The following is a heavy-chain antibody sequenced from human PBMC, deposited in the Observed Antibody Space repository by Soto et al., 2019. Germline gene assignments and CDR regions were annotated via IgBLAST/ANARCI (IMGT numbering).Heavy chain of an antibody. CDR2: IYYSGST. CDR3: ARHEGDSYGYYYYYGMDV. Sequence: KPSETLSLTCTVSGGSISSSSYYWGWIRQPPGKGLEWIGSIYYSGSTYYNPSLKSRVTISVDTSKNQFSLKLSSVTAADTAVYYCARHEGDSYGYYYYYGMDVWGQGNTGTVSS. V-gene: IGHV4-39*01. CDR1: GGSISSSSYY. D-gene: IGHD5-18*01. J-gene: IGHJ6*02.